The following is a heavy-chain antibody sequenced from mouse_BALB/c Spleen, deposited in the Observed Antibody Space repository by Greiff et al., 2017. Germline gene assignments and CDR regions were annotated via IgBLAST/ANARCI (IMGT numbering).Heavy chain of an antibody. CDR1: GFAFSSYD. Sequence: EVQGVESGGGLVKPGGSLKLSCAASGFAFSSYDMSWVRQTPEKRLEWVAYISSGGSTYYPDSVKGRFTISRDNARNILYLQMSSLRSEDTAMYYCASGGYCGYLFDYWGQGTTLTVSS. D-gene: IGHD2-2*01. V-gene: IGHV5-6-5*01. CDR2: ISSGGST. J-gene: IGHJ2*01. CDR3: ASGGYCGYLFDY.